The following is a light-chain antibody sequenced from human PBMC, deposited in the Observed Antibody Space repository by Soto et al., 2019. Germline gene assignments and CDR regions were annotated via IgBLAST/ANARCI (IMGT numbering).Light chain of an antibody. CDR2: EVS. J-gene: IGLJ1*01. CDR1: SSDIGGYNY. V-gene: IGLV2-14*01. Sequence: QSALTQPASVSGSPGQSITISCTGTSSDIGGYNYVSWYQHHPGKAPKVMFYEVSNRPPGVSNRFSGSKSGNTASLTISGLQAEDEAHYYCCSYAGSYTSPYVFGTGTKVTVL. CDR3: CSYAGSYTSPYV.